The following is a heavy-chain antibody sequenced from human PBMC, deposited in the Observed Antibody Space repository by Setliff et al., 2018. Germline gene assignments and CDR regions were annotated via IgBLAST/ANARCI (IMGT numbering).Heavy chain of an antibody. CDR3: ARGGKAADARKGLFDC. CDR2: INPGGGSA. Sequence: ASVKVSCKASGYSFTSYYIHWVRQAPGQGLEWMGIINPGGGSASVVDNFQDRVTMTRDTSTSTVYLDLSSLRSEDTAVYYCARGGKAADARKGLFDCWGQGTLVTVSS. CDR1: GYSFTSYY. V-gene: IGHV1-46*01. D-gene: IGHD6-13*01. J-gene: IGHJ4*02.